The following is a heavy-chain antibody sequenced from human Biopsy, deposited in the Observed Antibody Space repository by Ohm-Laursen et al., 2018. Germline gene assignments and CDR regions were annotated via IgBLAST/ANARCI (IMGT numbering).Heavy chain of an antibody. CDR1: GYAVNDYF. Sequence: ASVKVPCKDSGYAVNDYFLHWLRQAPGQGPEWMGWISPNSGGTNYAQKFQGRVTMTTDTSTSTVYLELRRLISDDTAVYYCARDIMNRIAGLVARSDVFDVWGQGTLVTVSS. V-gene: IGHV1-2*02. J-gene: IGHJ3*01. D-gene: IGHD3-16*01. CDR3: ARDIMNRIAGLVARSDVFDV. CDR2: ISPNSGGT.